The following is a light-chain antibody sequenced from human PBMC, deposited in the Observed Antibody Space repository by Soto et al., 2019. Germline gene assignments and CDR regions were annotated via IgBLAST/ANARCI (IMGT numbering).Light chain of an antibody. Sequence: QSVLTQPPSASGTPGQRVTISCSASSGSLSVDWYQHLPGTAPKLLIQSNHHRPSGVPDRFSGSKSGTSASLAISGLQSEDDADYYCEAWDDSLNGLYVFGTGTKLTVL. CDR3: EAWDDSLNGLYV. J-gene: IGLJ1*01. CDR1: SGSLS. V-gene: IGLV1-44*01. CDR2: SNH.